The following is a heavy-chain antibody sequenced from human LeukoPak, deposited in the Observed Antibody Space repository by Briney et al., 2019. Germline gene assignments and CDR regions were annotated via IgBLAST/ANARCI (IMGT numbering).Heavy chain of an antibody. J-gene: IGHJ4*02. V-gene: IGHV4-38-2*02. CDR2: IYHSGST. Sequence: SETLSLTCPVSGYSISSGYYWGWVRPPPGKGVGWVGGIYHSGSTYYNPSLKSRVTISVDTSKNQFSLKLSSVTAADTAVYYCARVRSETDYGRVDTAMVPDYWAREPWSPSPQ. CDR1: GYSISSGYY. CDR3: ARVRSETDYGRVDTAMVPDY. D-gene: IGHD5-18*01.